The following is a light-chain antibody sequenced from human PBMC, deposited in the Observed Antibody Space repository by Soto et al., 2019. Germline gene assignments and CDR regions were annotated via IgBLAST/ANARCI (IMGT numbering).Light chain of an antibody. J-gene: IGLJ1*01. V-gene: IGLV2-11*01. CDR2: DVN. CDR3: CSYAGTYAFV. CDR1: SSDIGRYNY. Sequence: QSALTQPRSVSGSPGQSVTISCTGTSSDIGRYNYVSWYQQYPGKAPKLMIYDVNKRPSGVPDRFSGSKSGNTASLTISSLQADDEADYYCCSYAGTYAFVFGTGTKVTVL.